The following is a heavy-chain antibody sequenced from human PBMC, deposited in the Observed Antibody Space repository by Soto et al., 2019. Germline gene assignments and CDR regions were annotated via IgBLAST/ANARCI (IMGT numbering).Heavy chain of an antibody. V-gene: IGHV3-23*01. CDR1: GFTFSSYA. CDR3: AKTLQRVAAAGTDY. CDR2: ISGSGGST. D-gene: IGHD6-13*01. Sequence: GESLKISCAASGFTFSSYAMSWVRQAPGKGLEWVSAISGSGGSTYYADSVKGRFTISRDNSKNTLYLQMNSLRAEDTAVYYCAKTLQRVAAAGTDYWGQGTLVTVSS. J-gene: IGHJ4*02.